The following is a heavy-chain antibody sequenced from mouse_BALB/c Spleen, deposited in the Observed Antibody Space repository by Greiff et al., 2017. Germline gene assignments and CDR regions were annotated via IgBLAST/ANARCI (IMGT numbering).Heavy chain of an antibody. CDR1: GYTFTSYW. CDR2: IYPSDSYT. Sequence: QVQLQQSGAELVRPGASVKLSCKASGYTFTSYWINWVKQRPGQGLEWIGNIYPSDSYTNYNQKFKDKATLTVDKSSSTAYMQLSSPTSEDSAVYYCTREAYGYGAHYYAMDYWGQGTSVTVSS. CDR3: TREAYGYGAHYYAMDY. V-gene: IGHV1-69*02. J-gene: IGHJ4*01. D-gene: IGHD2-2*01.